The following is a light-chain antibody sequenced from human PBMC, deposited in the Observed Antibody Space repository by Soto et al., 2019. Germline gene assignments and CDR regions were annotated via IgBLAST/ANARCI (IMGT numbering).Light chain of an antibody. CDR2: DAS. CDR1: QSVSSK. Sequence: EIMLTQSPATLSVSPGERATLSCRASQSVSSKLAWYQQRPGQAPRLLIYDASTRATGLPARFSGSGSGTEFTLTISSLQSEDFVVYYCQQYDIWPSYTFGRGTILEIK. J-gene: IGKJ2*01. CDR3: QQYDIWPSYT. V-gene: IGKV3-15*01.